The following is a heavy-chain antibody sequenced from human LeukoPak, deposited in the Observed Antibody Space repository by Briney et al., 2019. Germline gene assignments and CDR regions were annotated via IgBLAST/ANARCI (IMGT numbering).Heavy chain of an antibody. Sequence: GGSLRLSCAASGFTFSSYGMHWVRQAPGKGLEWVAFIRYDGSNKYYADSVKGRFTISRDNSKNTLYLQMNSLRAEDTAVYYCARRGGHYSPAGYWGQGTLVTVSS. J-gene: IGHJ4*02. CDR1: GFTFSSYG. D-gene: IGHD1-26*01. V-gene: IGHV3-30*02. CDR2: IRYDGSNK. CDR3: ARRGGHYSPAGY.